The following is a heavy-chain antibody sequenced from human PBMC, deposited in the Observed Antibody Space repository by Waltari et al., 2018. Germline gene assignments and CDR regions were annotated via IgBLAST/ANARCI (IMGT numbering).Heavy chain of an antibody. J-gene: IGHJ6*03. CDR2: IIPILGIA. D-gene: IGHD6-6*01. Sequence: QVQLVQSGAEVKKPGSSVKVSCKASGGTFSSYAISCVRQAPGQGLEWMGGIIPILGIANYAQKFQGRVTITADKSTSTAYMELSSLRSEDTAVYYCARGAIAARPYYYYYMDVWGKGTTVTVSS. V-gene: IGHV1-69*04. CDR1: GGTFSSYA. CDR3: ARGAIAARPYYYYYMDV.